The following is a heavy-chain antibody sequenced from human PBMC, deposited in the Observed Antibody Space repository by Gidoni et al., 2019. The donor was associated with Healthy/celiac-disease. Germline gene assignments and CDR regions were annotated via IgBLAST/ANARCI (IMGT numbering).Heavy chain of an antibody. V-gene: IGHV3-21*01. Sequence: EVQLVESGGCLVKPGGSLSISCAASGFPFSSYSMNWVRQAPGKGLEWVSSISSSSSYIYYADSVKGRFTISRDNAKNSLYLQMNSLRAEDTAVYYCARDHDYGDSPLWFDYWGQGTLVTVSS. CDR1: GFPFSSYS. CDR2: ISSSSSYI. D-gene: IGHD4-17*01. CDR3: ARDHDYGDSPLWFDY. J-gene: IGHJ4*02.